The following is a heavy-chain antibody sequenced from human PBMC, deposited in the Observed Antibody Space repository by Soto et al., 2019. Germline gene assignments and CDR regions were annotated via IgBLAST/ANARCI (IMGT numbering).Heavy chain of an antibody. CDR3: ARGVGTGNYYKGVYYYYNMDV. D-gene: IGHD3-10*01. CDR2: ISSYGGNI. V-gene: IGHV3-64*01. Sequence: EVQVVESGGGLVQPGDSLSLSCAASGFTIGDYGFHWVRQAPGKALEYISAISSYGGNIYYANSVKGRFTISRDNSKKLLDHQMGSLLAEDMGVDYCARGVGTGNYYKGVYYYYNMDVGGKGTRVTVSS. CDR1: GFTIGDYG. J-gene: IGHJ6*03.